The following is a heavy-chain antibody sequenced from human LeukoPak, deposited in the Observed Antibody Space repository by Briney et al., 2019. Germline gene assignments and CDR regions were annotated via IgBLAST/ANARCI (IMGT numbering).Heavy chain of an antibody. J-gene: IGHJ5*02. CDR3: ARVRMVRGVIGAFDP. Sequence: GASVKVSCKASGYTFTGYYMHWVRQAPGQGLEWKGWINPNSGGTNYAQKFQGWVTMTRDTSISTAYMELSRLRSDDTAVYYCARVRMVRGVIGAFDPWGQGTLVTVSS. V-gene: IGHV1-2*04. CDR2: INPNSGGT. CDR1: GYTFTGYY. D-gene: IGHD3-10*01.